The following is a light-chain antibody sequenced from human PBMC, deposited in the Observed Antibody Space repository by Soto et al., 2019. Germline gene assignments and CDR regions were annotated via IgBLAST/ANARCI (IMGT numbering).Light chain of an antibody. V-gene: IGLV8-61*01. CDR1: SGSVSTSYY. CDR2: NTN. CDR3: VLYMGSGILWV. Sequence: QTVVTQEPSFSVSPGGTVTLTCGLSSGSVSTSYYPSWYQQTPGQAPRTLIYNTNTRSSGVPDRFSGSILGNKAALTNTGAQADDESDYYCVLYMGSGILWVFGGGTKLTVL. J-gene: IGLJ3*02.